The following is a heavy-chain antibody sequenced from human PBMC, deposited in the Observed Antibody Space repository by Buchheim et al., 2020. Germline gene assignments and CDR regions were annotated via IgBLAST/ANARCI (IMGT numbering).Heavy chain of an antibody. V-gene: IGHV4-61*02. CDR2: IYTSGST. CDR1: GGSTSSGSYY. J-gene: IGHJ4*02. CDR3: AREYSGYDYGFDY. D-gene: IGHD5-12*01. Sequence: QVQLQESCPGLVKPPQTLSLICTVSGGSTSSGSYYWSWIRQPAGKGLEWIGRIYTSGSTNYNPSLKSRVTISVDTSKNQFSLKLSSVTAADTAVYYCAREYSGYDYGFDYWGQGTL.